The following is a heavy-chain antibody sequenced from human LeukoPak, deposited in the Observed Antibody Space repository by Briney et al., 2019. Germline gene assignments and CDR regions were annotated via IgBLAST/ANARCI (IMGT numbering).Heavy chain of an antibody. CDR1: GFTFSSYS. D-gene: IGHD4-17*01. V-gene: IGHV3-48*01. Sequence: GGSLRLSCAASGFTFSSYSMNWVRQAPGKGLEWVSYISSSSSTIYYADSVKGRFTISRDNAKNSLYLQMNSLRAEDTAVYYCARGDYGDYDYYYYMDVWGKGTTVTISS. CDR3: ARGDYGDYDYYYYMDV. CDR2: ISSSSSTI. J-gene: IGHJ6*03.